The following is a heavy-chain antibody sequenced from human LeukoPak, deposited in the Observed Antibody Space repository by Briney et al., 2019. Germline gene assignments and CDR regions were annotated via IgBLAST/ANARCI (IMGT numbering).Heavy chain of an antibody. D-gene: IGHD3-3*01. J-gene: IGHJ5*02. CDR3: ARDKVHDFWSGHWFDP. CDR2: IYYSGST. Sequence: PSETLSLTCTVSGGSISSYYWSWIRQPPGKGLEWIGYIYYSGSTNYNPSLKSRVTISVDTSKNQFSLKLSSVTAADTAVYYCARDKVHDFWSGHWFDPWGQGTLVTVSS. V-gene: IGHV4-59*01. CDR1: GGSISSYY.